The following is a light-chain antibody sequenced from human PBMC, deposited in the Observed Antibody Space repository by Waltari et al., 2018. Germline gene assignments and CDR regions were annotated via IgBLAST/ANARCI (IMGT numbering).Light chain of an antibody. CDR1: AFNIGSHT. CDR2: STK. CDR3: AAWDDRLHGYV. J-gene: IGLJ1*01. Sequence: QSVLTQPPSASGTPGQRVTISCSVRAFNIGSHTVSWVQQVLNMTPQLLLSSTKQRPSGVPERFSGSKSGTSAPLAISGLQSDDEADYYCAAWDDRLHGYVFGPGTRVTV. V-gene: IGLV1-44*01.